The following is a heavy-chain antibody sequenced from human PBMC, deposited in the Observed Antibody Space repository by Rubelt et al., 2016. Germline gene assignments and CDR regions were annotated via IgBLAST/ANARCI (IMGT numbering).Heavy chain of an antibody. CDR3: ARDPRAGTTSFDY. V-gene: IGHV4-39*07. CDR1: GVSISSSSYY. J-gene: IGHJ4*02. Sequence: QLQLQESGPGLVKPSETLSLTCTVSGVSISSSSYYWGWIRQPPGKGLEWIGSIYYSGSTYYNPSLKSRVTISVDTSKNQFSLKLSSVTAADTAVYYCARDPRAGTTSFDYWDQGTLVTVSS. CDR2: IYYSGST. D-gene: IGHD1-7*01.